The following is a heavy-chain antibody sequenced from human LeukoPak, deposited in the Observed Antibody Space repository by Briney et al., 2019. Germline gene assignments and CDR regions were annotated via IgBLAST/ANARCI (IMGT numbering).Heavy chain of an antibody. D-gene: IGHD1-26*01. Sequence: PGGSLRLSCAASGFTFSSYRMHWVRQAPGKGLVWVSRIHNDGTSTSYADSVKGRFTISRDNAKNTLYLQMNSLRAEDTAVYYCAREVRELLPQQAYYYMDVWGKGTTVTVSS. J-gene: IGHJ6*03. CDR3: AREVRELLPQQAYYYMDV. CDR2: IHNDGTST. V-gene: IGHV3-74*01. CDR1: GFTFSSYR.